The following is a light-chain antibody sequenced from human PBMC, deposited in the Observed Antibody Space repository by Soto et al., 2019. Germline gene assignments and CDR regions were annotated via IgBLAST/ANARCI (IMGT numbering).Light chain of an antibody. CDR1: QGISSY. CDR3: QQYYSYPWT. CDR2: AAS. Sequence: AIRMTQAPSSFSASTGDRGTITCRASQGISSYLAWYQQKPGKAPKLLIYAASTLQSGVPSRFSGSGSGTDFTLTISCLQSEDFATYYCQQYYSYPWTFGQGTNVEIK. V-gene: IGKV1-8*01. J-gene: IGKJ1*01.